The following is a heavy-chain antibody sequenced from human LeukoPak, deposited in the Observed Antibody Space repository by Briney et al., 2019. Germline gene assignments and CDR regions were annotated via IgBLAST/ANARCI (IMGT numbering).Heavy chain of an antibody. J-gene: IGHJ6*03. CDR1: GGSFSGYY. D-gene: IGHD6-19*01. V-gene: IGHV4-34*01. CDR2: INHSGST. Sequence: PSETLSLTCAVYGGSFSGYYWSWIRPPPGKGLEWIGEINHSGSTNYNPSLKSRVTISVGTSKNQFSLKLSSVTAADTAVYYCARDSSGWYYYYHYMDVWGKGTTVTVSS. CDR3: ARDSSGWYYYYHYMDV.